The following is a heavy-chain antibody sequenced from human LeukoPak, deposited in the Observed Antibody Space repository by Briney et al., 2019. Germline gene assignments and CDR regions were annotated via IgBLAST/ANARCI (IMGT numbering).Heavy chain of an antibody. CDR3: AREGGLRLTQRFFDY. J-gene: IGHJ4*02. CDR1: GFTLSDYY. Sequence: GGSFRLSCAASGFTLSDYYMSWIRQAPGKGLEWVSFISSSSRYTNFADSVKGRFTISRDNAKNSLYLQMNSLRAEDTAVDYCAREGGLRLTQRFFDYWGQGNPVSLSS. D-gene: IGHD4-17*01. V-gene: IGHV3-11*06. CDR2: ISSSSRYT.